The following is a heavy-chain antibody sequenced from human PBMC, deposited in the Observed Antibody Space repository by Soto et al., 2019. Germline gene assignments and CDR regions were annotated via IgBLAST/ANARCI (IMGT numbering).Heavy chain of an antibody. J-gene: IGHJ4*02. V-gene: IGHV1-18*01. Sequence: QVQLVQSGAEVKKPGASVKVSCKASGYTFTSYDISWVRQAPGQGLEWMGWISAYSGNTNYAQKFQGRVTLTTDTSTSTAYMELRGLRSDATAVYYWARDRALLAASPGYWGQGTLVTVSS. CDR1: GYTFTSYD. CDR2: ISAYSGNT. CDR3: ARDRALLAASPGY. D-gene: IGHD6-19*01.